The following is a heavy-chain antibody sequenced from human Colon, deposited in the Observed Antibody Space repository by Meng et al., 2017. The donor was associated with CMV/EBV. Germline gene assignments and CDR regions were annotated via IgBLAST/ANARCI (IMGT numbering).Heavy chain of an antibody. CDR1: GYSFTSYY. Sequence: VGLVESGAEVKNPGASVKISGKASGYSFTSYYIHWVRQAPGQGLEWMGIMFSNRGSASYPQKFQGRVTITRDTSTSTVYMELSSLRSEDTAVYYCAREVPDTINFDYWGQGTLVTVSS. CDR2: MFSNRGSA. D-gene: IGHD2-2*02. J-gene: IGHJ4*02. CDR3: AREVPDTINFDY. V-gene: IGHV1-46*01.